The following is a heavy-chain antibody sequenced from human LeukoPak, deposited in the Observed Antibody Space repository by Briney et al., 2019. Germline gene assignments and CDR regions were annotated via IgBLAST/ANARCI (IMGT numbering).Heavy chain of an antibody. J-gene: IGHJ4*02. D-gene: IGHD1-1*01. Sequence: PSETLSLTCTVSGGSISNNNYYWAWIRQPPGKGLECNGSIYYSGSPYYNPSLKSRVTISVDTSKNQFSLRLSSVTAADTAVYYCATWRTAKTGFDYWGQGTLVSVSS. V-gene: IGHV4-39*01. CDR2: IYYSGSP. CDR1: GGSISNNNYY. CDR3: ATWRTAKTGFDY.